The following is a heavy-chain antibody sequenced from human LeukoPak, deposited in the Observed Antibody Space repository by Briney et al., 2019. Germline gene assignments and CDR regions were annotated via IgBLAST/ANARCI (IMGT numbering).Heavy chain of an antibody. Sequence: GGSLRLSCAASGFTFSSYAMSWVRQAPGKGLEWVANIKQDGSEKYYVDSVKGRFTISRDNAKNSLYLQMNSLRAEDTAVYYCARELTPKYYDILTGRGLDYWGQGTLVTVSS. V-gene: IGHV3-7*01. D-gene: IGHD3-9*01. CDR2: IKQDGSEK. CDR1: GFTFSSYA. CDR3: ARELTPKYYDILTGRGLDY. J-gene: IGHJ4*02.